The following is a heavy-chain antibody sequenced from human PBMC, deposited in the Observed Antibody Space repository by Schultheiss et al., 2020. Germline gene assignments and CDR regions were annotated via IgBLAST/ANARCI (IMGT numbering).Heavy chain of an antibody. V-gene: IGHV4-59*08. CDR3: ARVLRFRGWFDP. CDR2: IYYSGST. D-gene: IGHD3-3*01. J-gene: IGHJ5*02. Sequence: GSLRLSCAASGFTFSSYSMNWVRQAPGKGLEWIGSIYYSGSTNYNPSLKSRVTISVDTSKNQFSLKLSSVTAADTAVYYCARVLRFRGWFDPWGQGTLVTVSS. CDR1: GFTFSSYS.